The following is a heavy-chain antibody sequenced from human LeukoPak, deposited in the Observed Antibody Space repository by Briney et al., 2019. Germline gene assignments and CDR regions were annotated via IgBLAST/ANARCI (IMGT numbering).Heavy chain of an antibody. CDR3: ARVYSGSYFRLDY. V-gene: IGHV4-39*07. J-gene: IGHJ4*02. D-gene: IGHD1-26*01. CDR2: IYYSGST. Sequence: PSETLSLTCTVSSGSISSRNYYWGWIRQPPGKGLEWIGSIYYSGSTYHNPSLKSRVTISVDMSKNQFSLKLSSVTAADTAIYYCARVYSGSYFRLDYWGQGTLVTVSS. CDR1: SGSISSRNYY.